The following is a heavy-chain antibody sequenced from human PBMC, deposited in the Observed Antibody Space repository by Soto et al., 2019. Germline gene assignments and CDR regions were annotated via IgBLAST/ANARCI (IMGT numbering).Heavy chain of an antibody. D-gene: IGHD3-10*01. CDR3: ARDHSPNYYGSEPFDC. J-gene: IGHJ4*02. CDR2: IWYDGSNK. CDR1: GFTFSSYG. V-gene: IGHV3-33*01. Sequence: QVQLVESGGGVVQPGRSLRLSCAASGFTFSSYGMHWVRQAPGKGLEWVAVIWYDGSNKYYADSVKGRFTISRDNSKNTLYLQMNSLRAEDTAVYYCARDHSPNYYGSEPFDCWGKGTLVTVSS.